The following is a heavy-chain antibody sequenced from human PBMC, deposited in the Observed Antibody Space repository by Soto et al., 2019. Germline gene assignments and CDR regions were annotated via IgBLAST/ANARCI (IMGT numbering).Heavy chain of an antibody. J-gene: IGHJ5*02. Sequence: GGSLRLSCAASGFTFSSYEMNWVRQAPGKGLEWVSYISSSGSTIYYADSVKGRFTISRDNAKNSLYLQMNSLRAEDTAVYYCARVGSSSNGGDNWFDPWGQGTLVTVSS. V-gene: IGHV3-48*03. CDR1: GFTFSSYE. CDR3: ARVGSSSNGGDNWFDP. CDR2: ISSSGSTI. D-gene: IGHD6-6*01.